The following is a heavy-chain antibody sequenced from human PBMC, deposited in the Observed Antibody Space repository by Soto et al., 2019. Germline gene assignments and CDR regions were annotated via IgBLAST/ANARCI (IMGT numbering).Heavy chain of an antibody. CDR1: GGSISSSSYY. V-gene: IGHV4-39*01. J-gene: IGHJ3*02. CDR3: XRLXXXXXXXHAFDX. Sequence: QLQLQESGPGLVKPSETLSLTCTVSGGSISSSSYYWGWIRQPPGKGLDWIGSIYYSGSTYYNPSLKSRVTISVDTSKNQFSLKLXSVTAXDXAXXYCXRLXXXXXXXHAFDXWGQGTMVTVSS. CDR2: IYYSGST.